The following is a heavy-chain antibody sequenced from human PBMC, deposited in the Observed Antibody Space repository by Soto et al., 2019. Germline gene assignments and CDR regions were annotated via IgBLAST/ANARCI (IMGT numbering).Heavy chain of an antibody. CDR3: ARDGGPYYYYMDV. CDR1: GFTFSSYG. CDR2: IWYDGSNK. D-gene: IGHD1-26*01. Sequence: PGGSLRLSCAASGFTFSSYGMHWVRQAPGKGLEWVAVIWYDGSNKYYADSVKGRFTISRDNSKNTLYLQMNSLRAEDTAVYYCARDGGPYYYYMDVWGKGTTVTVSS. V-gene: IGHV3-33*01. J-gene: IGHJ6*03.